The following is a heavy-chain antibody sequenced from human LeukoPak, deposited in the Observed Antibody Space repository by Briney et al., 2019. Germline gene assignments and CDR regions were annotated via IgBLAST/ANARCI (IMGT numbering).Heavy chain of an antibody. Sequence: PGGSLRLSCAASGFTVSSNYMSWVRQAPGKGLEWVSVIYSGGSTYYADSVKGRFTISRDNSKNTLYLQMNSLRAEDTAVYYCAREFNYWYFDLWGRGTLVTVSS. CDR1: GFTVSSNY. CDR3: AREFNYWYFDL. V-gene: IGHV3-66*01. CDR2: IYSGGST. J-gene: IGHJ2*01.